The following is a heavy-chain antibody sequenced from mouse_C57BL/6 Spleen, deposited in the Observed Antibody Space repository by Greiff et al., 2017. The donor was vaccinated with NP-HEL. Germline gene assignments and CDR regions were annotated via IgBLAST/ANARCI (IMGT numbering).Heavy chain of an antibody. J-gene: IGHJ2*01. CDR3: ARDRRLDY. CDR2: INYDGSST. V-gene: IGHV5-16*01. CDR1: GFTFSDYY. Sequence: EVKLVESEGGLVQPGSSMKLSCTASGFTFSDYYMAWVRQVPEKGLEWVANINYDGSSTYYLDSLKSRFIISRDNAKNILYLQMSSLKSEDTATYYCARDRRLDYWGQGTTLTVSS.